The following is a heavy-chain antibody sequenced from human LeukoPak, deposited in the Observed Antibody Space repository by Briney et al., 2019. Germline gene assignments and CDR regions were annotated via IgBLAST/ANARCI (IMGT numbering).Heavy chain of an antibody. J-gene: IGHJ3*02. D-gene: IGHD4-17*01. V-gene: IGHV3-21*01. CDR2: ISSSSSYI. CDR1: GFTFSSYS. Sequence: GGSLRLSCAASGFTFSSYSMNWVRQAPGKGLEWVSSISSSSSYIYYADSVKGRSTISRDNAKNSLYLQMNSLRAEDTAVYYCARDLGDYEAFDIWGQGTMVTVSS. CDR3: ARDLGDYEAFDI.